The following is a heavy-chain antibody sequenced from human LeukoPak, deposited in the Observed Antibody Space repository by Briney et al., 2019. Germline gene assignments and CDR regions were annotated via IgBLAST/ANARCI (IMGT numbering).Heavy chain of an antibody. CDR2: ISTSGSTI. V-gene: IGHV3-11*01. CDR1: GFIFSDYY. D-gene: IGHD2-2*01. Sequence: GGSLRLSCAASGFIFSDYYMSWIRQAPGKGLEWVSYISTSGSTIYYADSVKGRFTISRDNAKNTLFLQMNSLRAEDTAIYYCAHGSMYQLDYWGQGTLATVTS. J-gene: IGHJ4*02. CDR3: AHGSMYQLDY.